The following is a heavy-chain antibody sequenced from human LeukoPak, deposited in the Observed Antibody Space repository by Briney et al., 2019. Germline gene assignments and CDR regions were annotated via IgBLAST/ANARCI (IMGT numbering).Heavy chain of an antibody. V-gene: IGHV1-18*01. CDR1: GYTFTSYS. D-gene: IGHD3-3*01. CDR3: AFIGQPYEFSRGSMWFDP. CDR2: ISAYNGNT. J-gene: IGHJ5*02. Sequence: ASVKVSCKASGYTFTSYSISWVRQAPGQGLEWMGWISAYNGNTNYAQKLQVRVTMTTDTSKTTDYMDLRILSYDATAVYDCAFIGQPYEFSRGSMWFDPWGQGTLVTVSS.